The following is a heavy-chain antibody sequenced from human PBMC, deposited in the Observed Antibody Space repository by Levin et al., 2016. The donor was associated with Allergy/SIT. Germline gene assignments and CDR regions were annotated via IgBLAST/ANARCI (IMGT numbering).Heavy chain of an antibody. CDR3: ARLRAYSSGHDALDI. V-gene: IGHV5-51*01. CDR2: IYSGDSDT. CDR1: GYMFSSYW. Sequence: GESLKISCQGSGYMFSSYWIAWVRQMPGKGLECMGIIYSGDSDTRYSPSFQGQVTLSADKSINTAYLQWSSLQASDTAMYYCARLRAYSSGHDALDIWGQGTGGHRLF. J-gene: IGHJ3*02. D-gene: IGHD6-19*01.